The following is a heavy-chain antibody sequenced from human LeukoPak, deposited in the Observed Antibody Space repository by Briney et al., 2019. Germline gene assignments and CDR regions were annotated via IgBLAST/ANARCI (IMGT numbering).Heavy chain of an antibody. CDR1: GGSISGYY. J-gene: IGHJ3*02. Sequence: PSETLSLTCTVPGGSISGYYRSWIRQPPGKGPEWIGYIYYSGSTNYNPSLKSRLPISIDTSEDQFSLKLSSVTAADTAVYYCAREYSSSSGRRAFDIWGQGTMVTVSS. CDR2: IYYSGST. CDR3: AREYSSSSGRRAFDI. V-gene: IGHV4-59*08. D-gene: IGHD6-6*01.